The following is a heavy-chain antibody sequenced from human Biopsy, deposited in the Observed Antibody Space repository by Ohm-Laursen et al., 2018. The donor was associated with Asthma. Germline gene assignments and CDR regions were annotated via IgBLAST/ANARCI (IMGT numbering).Heavy chain of an antibody. CDR1: GYTFTGYY. Sequence: GSSVKVSCKSSGYTFTGYYMHWVRQAPGQGLEWMGRINPNSGGTNYAQKFQGRVTMTRDTSTSTVYMELSSLRSEDTAVYYCARRGITGTTLDYWGQGTLVTVSS. D-gene: IGHD1-7*01. CDR3: ARRGITGTTLDY. J-gene: IGHJ4*02. V-gene: IGHV1-2*06. CDR2: INPNSGGT.